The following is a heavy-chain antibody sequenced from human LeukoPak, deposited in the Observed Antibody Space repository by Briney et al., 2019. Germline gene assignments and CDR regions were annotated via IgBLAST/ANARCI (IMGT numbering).Heavy chain of an antibody. CDR1: GFTFSSSA. CDR3: ARVGKLYDSSGYNDY. D-gene: IGHD3-22*01. Sequence: GGSLRLSCAASGFTFSSSAMSWVRQAPGKGLEWVSAISNNGGYTYYADSVQGRFTISRDNSKSTLCLQMNSLRAEDTAVYYCARVGKLYDSSGYNDYWGQGTLVTVSS. J-gene: IGHJ4*02. V-gene: IGHV3-23*01. CDR2: ISNNGGYT.